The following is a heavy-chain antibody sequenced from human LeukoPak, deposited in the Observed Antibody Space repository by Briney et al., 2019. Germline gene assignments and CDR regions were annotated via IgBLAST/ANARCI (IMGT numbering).Heavy chain of an antibody. CDR2: INNNGGAT. V-gene: IGHV3-64D*06. CDR1: GFTFSSYS. D-gene: IGHD1-26*01. J-gene: IGHJ4*02. Sequence: GGSLRLSCSASGFTFSSYSMDWVRQAPGKGPEYVSGINNNGGATQYVDSVKGRFTISRDNSKNTVYLQMSSLRPEDTAVYYCVKAKVGATFDSWGQGTLVTVSS. CDR3: VKAKVGATFDS.